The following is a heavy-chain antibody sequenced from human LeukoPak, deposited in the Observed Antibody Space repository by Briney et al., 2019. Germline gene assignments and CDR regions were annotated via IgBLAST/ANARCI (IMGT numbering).Heavy chain of an antibody. D-gene: IGHD3-22*01. CDR2: IRQDGSEK. J-gene: IGHJ4*02. V-gene: IGHV3-7*01. Sequence: PGGSLRLSCAASGFTFGSYWMSWVRQAPGKGLQWVANIRQDGSEKYYVDSVKGRFTISRDNAKNSLYLQMNSLRAEDTAVYFCARDYYDTTGPLTYWGQGTLVTVSS. CDR3: ARDYYDTTGPLTY. CDR1: GFTFGSYW.